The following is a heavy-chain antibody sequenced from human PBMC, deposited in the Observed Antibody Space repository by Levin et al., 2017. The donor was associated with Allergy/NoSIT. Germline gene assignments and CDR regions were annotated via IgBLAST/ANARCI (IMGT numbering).Heavy chain of an antibody. V-gene: IGHV3-11*01. CDR3: ARGYYYGSGSYYNDAFDI. CDR1: GFTFSDYY. J-gene: IGHJ3*02. D-gene: IGHD3-10*01. Sequence: KTGGSLRLSCAASGFTFSDYYMSWIRQAPGKGLEWVSYISSSGSTIYYADSVKGRFTISRDNAKNSLYLQMNSLRAEDTAVYYCARGYYYGSGSYYNDAFDIWGQGTMVTVSS. CDR2: ISSSGSTI.